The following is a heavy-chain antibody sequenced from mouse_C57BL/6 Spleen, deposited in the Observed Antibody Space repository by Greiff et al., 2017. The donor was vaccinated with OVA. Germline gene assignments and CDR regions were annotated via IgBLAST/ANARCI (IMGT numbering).Heavy chain of an antibody. V-gene: IGHV2-5*01. D-gene: IGHD2-4*01. J-gene: IGHJ1*03. CDR1: GFSFTSYG. CDR2: IWRGGST. CDR3: AKNIYDYDWYFDV. Sequence: VQLQQSGPGLVQPSQSLSITCTVSGFSFTSYGVHWVRQSPGKGLEWLGVIWRGGSTDYNAAFMSRLSITKDNSKSQVFFKMNSLQADDTAIYYCAKNIYDYDWYFDVWGTGTTVTVSS.